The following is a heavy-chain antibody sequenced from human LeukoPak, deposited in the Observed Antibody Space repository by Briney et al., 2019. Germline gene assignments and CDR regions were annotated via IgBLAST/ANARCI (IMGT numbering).Heavy chain of an antibody. D-gene: IGHD6-13*01. CDR1: GFTFSSYG. CDR3: AKDLPIAAAGIDY. CDR2: ISYDGSNK. J-gene: IGHJ4*02. Sequence: GGSLRLSSAASGFTFSSYGMHWVRQAPGKGLEWVAVISYDGSNKYYADSVKGRFTISRDNSKNTLYLQMNSLRAEDTAVYYCAKDLPIAAAGIDYWGQGTLVTVSS. V-gene: IGHV3-30*18.